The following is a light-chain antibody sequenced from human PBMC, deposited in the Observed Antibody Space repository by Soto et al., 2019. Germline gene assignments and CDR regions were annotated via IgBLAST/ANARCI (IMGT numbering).Light chain of an antibody. CDR3: SSYTSSSTPNV. Sequence: QSVLTQPASVSGSPGQSITISCTGTSSDVGGYNYVSWYQQHRGKAPKLMIYEVNNRPSVVSNRFSGSKSGNTASLTISALLAEDEADYSCSSYTSSSTPNVFGTGTQLTVL. CDR2: EVN. CDR1: SSDVGGYNY. J-gene: IGLJ6*01. V-gene: IGLV2-14*01.